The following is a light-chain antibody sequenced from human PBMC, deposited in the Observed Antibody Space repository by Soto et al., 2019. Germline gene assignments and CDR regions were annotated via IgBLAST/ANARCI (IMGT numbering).Light chain of an antibody. CDR3: SSYAGNNIL. V-gene: IGLV2-8*01. CDR2: EVS. CDR1: SSDIGGYNF. J-gene: IGLJ1*01. Sequence: QSVLTQPPSASGSPGQSVTISCTGTSSDIGGYNFVSWYQQHPGKAPKLMIYEVSKRPSGVPDRFSGSKSGNTASLTVSGLQAEDEADYYCSSYAGNNILFGTGTRSPS.